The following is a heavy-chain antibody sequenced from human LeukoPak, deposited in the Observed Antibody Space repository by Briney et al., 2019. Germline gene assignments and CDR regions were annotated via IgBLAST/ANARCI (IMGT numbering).Heavy chain of an antibody. CDR2: IYTSRST. CDR1: GGSISSYY. J-gene: IGHJ4*02. V-gene: IGHV4-4*07. Sequence: PSETLSLTCTVSGGSISSYYWSWIRQPAGKGLEWIGRIYTSRSTNYNPSLKSRVTISVDKSKNQFSLKLSSVTAADTAVYYCAREPPYYYDSSGSEPSFDYWGQGTLVTVSS. CDR3: AREPPYYYDSSGSEPSFDY. D-gene: IGHD3-22*01.